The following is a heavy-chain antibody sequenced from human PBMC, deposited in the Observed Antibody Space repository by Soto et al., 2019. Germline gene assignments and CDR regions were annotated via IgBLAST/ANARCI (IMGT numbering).Heavy chain of an antibody. V-gene: IGHV5-10-1*01. CDR2: IDPSDSYT. CDR3: ARLYGDYHYYYYGMDV. J-gene: IGHJ6*02. D-gene: IGHD4-17*01. Sequence: PGESLKISCKGSGYSFTSYWISWVRQMPGKGLEWMGRIDPSDSYTNYSPSFQGHVTIPADKSISTAYLQWSSLKASDTAMYYCARLYGDYHYYYYGMDVWGQGTTVTVSS. CDR1: GYSFTSYW.